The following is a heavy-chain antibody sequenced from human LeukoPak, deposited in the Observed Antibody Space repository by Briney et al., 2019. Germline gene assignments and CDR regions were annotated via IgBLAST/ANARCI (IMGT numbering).Heavy chain of an antibody. D-gene: IGHD3-22*01. CDR2: IIPTFGTA. CDR1: GGTFSRYA. CDR3: ARLYYYDSSGYYWYFDL. Sequence: GASVKVSCKASGGTFSRYAISWARQAPGQGLEWMGGIIPTFGTANYAQKFQGRVTITADESTTTAYMELSSLRSEDTAVYYCARLYYYDSSGYYWYFDLWGRGSLVTVSS. V-gene: IGHV1-69*13. J-gene: IGHJ2*01.